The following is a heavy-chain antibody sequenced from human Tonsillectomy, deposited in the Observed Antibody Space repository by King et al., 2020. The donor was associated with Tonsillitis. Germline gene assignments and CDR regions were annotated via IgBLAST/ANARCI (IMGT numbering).Heavy chain of an antibody. CDR3: AGDLKGFGGLLSGVVGG. J-gene: IGHJ4*02. D-gene: IGHD3-10*01. CDR2: ISSSSSTI. CDR1: GFTFSSYS. V-gene: IGHV3-48*01. Sequence: VQLVESGGGLVQPGGSLRLSCAASGFTFSSYSMNWVRQAPGKGLEWVSYISSSSSTIYYADSVKGRFTISRDNAKNSLYLQMNSLRAEDTAVYYCAGDLKGFGGLLSGVVGGWGQGTLVTVSS.